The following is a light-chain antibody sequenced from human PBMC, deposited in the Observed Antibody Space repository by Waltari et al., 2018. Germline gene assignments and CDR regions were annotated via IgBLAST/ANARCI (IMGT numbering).Light chain of an antibody. CDR1: QRLTSRY. Sequence: LLTQSPGTLSLSPGQSATLSCRASQRLTSRYLAWYQQKPGQAPRLLIYGGSSRAAGIPARFGGSGSGTDFTLTISGLEPENFAVYYCQRYGSSIMYTFGQGTKLEV. CDR3: QRYGSSIMYT. J-gene: IGKJ2*01. V-gene: IGKV3-20*01. CDR2: GGS.